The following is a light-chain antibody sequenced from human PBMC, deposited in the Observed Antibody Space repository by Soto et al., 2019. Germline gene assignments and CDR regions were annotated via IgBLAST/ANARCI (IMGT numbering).Light chain of an antibody. V-gene: IGKV3-20*01. CDR3: QQYGSSPT. CDR2: GAS. CDR1: QSVSSSY. J-gene: IGKJ1*01. Sequence: EIVLTQSPGTLSLSPGERATLSCRASQSVSSSYFAWYHQNPGQPTRLLIYGASSRATGITLRFSGSGTGTHLTLTISRLEPEDVAVYYCQQYGSSPTFGQGTKVEIK.